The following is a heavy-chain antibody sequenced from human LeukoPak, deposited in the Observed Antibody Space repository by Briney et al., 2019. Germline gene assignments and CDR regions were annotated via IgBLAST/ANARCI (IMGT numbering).Heavy chain of an antibody. V-gene: IGHV3-21*01. CDR2: ISSSSSYI. CDR3: ARALGIAAAGTQFDP. Sequence: GGSLRLSCAASGFTFSSYSMNWVRQAPGKGLEWVSSISSSSSYIYYADSVKGRLTISRDNAKNSLYLQMNSLRAEDTAVYYCARALGIAAAGTQFDPWGQGTLVTVSS. J-gene: IGHJ5*02. CDR1: GFTFSSYS. D-gene: IGHD6-13*01.